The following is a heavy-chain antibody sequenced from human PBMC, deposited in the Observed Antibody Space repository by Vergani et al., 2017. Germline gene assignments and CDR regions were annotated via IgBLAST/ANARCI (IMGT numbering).Heavy chain of an antibody. CDR2: ISAYNGNT. V-gene: IGHV1-18*04. J-gene: IGHJ5*02. CDR1: GYTFTSYG. D-gene: IGHD2-15*01. CDR3: AGDPDIVVWGNWFDP. Sequence: QVQLVQSGAEVKKPGASVKVSCKASGYTFTSYGISWVRQAPGQGLEWMGWISAYNGNTNYAQKLQGRVTMTTDTSTSTAYMELRSLRSDDTAVYYCAGDPDIVVWGNWFDPWGQGTLVTVSS.